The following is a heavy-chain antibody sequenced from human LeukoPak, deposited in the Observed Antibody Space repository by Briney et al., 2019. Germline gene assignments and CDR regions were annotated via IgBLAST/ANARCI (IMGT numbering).Heavy chain of an antibody. J-gene: IGHJ6*03. D-gene: IGHD3-10*01. CDR2: INHSGST. CDR1: GGSFSGYY. Sequence: SETLSLTCAVYGGSFSGYYWSWIRQPPGKGLEWIGEINHSGSTNYNPSLKSRVTISVDTSKNQFSLKLSSVTAADTAVYYCARQVSGSGSHYWVYYYYYMDVWGKGTTVTISS. V-gene: IGHV4-34*01. CDR3: ARQVSGSGSHYWVYYYYYMDV.